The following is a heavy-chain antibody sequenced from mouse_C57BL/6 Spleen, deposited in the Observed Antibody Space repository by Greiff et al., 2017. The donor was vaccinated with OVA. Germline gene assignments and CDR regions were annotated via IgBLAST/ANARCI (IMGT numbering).Heavy chain of an antibody. D-gene: IGHD1-1*01. CDR3: ERHNYDGSLYYAMDD. J-gene: IGHJ4*01. CDR2: FYPGGGSI. CDR1: GYTFTEYT. V-gene: IGHV1-62-2*01. Sequence: VQLQESGAELVKPGASVKLSCKASGYTFTEYTIHWVKQRSGQGLEWIGWFYPGGGSIKYTEKFKDKATLTSEKDTSTDYMELSRWTSEDAAVYVCERHNYDGSLYYAMDDWGQGTSVTVSA.